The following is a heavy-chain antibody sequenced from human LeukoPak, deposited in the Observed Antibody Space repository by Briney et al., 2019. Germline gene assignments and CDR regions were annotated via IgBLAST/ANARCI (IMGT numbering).Heavy chain of an antibody. CDR2: IYHSGST. V-gene: IGHV4-38-2*02. J-gene: IGHJ5*02. Sequence: PSETLSLTCTVSGYSISSGYYWGWIRQPPGKGLEWIGSIYHSGSTYYNPPLKSRVTISVDTSKNQFSLKLSSVTAADTAVYYCAREGRSSGYKGIYNWFDPWGQGTLVTVSS. CDR1: GYSISSGYY. D-gene: IGHD6-13*01. CDR3: AREGRSSGYKGIYNWFDP.